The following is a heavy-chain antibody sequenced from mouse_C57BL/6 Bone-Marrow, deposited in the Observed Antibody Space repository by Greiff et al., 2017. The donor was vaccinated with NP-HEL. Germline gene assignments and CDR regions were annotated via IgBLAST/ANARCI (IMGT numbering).Heavy chain of an antibody. V-gene: IGHV1-19*01. CDR2: INPYNGGT. Sequence: VQLQQSGPVLVKPGASVKMSCKASGYTFTDYYMNWVKQSHGKSLEWIGVINPYNGGTSYNQKFKGKATLTVDKSSSTAYMELNSLTSEDSAVYYCARYYGSSLDYAMDYWGQGTSVTVSS. CDR3: ARYYGSSLDYAMDY. D-gene: IGHD1-1*01. CDR1: GYTFTDYY. J-gene: IGHJ4*01.